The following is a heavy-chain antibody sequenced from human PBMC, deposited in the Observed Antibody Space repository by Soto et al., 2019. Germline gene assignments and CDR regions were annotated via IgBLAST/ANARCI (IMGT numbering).Heavy chain of an antibody. CDR1: GGSISSSSYY. CDR3: ARAPAQNYYHSGMDV. V-gene: IGHV4-39*01. J-gene: IGHJ6*02. CDR2: IYYSGST. D-gene: IGHD2-2*01. Sequence: SETLSLTWTVAGGSISSSSYYWGWIRQPPGKGLEWIGSIYYSGSTYYNPSLKSRVTISVDTSKNQFSLKLSSVTAADTAVYYCARAPAQNYYHSGMDVWGQGTTVTVSS.